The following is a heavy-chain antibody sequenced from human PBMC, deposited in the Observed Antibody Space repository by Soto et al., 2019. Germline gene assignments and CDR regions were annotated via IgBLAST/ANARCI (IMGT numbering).Heavy chain of an antibody. V-gene: IGHV3-9*01. CDR2: ISWNSGSI. CDR1: GFTFDDYA. J-gene: IGHJ4*02. D-gene: IGHD3-22*01. CDR3: ATTRTYYYDSSGYYFDY. Sequence: GGSLRLSCAASGFTFDDYAMHWVRQAPGKGLEWVSGISWNSGSIGYADSVKGRFTISRDNAKNSLYLQMNSLRAEDTALYYCATTRTYYYDSSGYYFDYWGQGTLVTVSS.